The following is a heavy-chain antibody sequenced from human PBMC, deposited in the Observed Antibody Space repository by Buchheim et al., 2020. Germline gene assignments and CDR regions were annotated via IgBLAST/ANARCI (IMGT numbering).Heavy chain of an antibody. D-gene: IGHD4-11*01. V-gene: IGHV1-69*01. CDR3: AREVGETTGTFGMDV. J-gene: IGHJ6*02. Sequence: QAQLVQSGAEVKKPGSSVKVSCKSSGGSFSDDVLNWVRQAPGQGLEWVGGITPVFIRPNYAQKFQGRVSITADESTNTAYVELSSLRSEDTAIDYCAREVGETTGTFGMDVWGQGT. CDR2: ITPVFIRP. CDR1: GGSFSDDV.